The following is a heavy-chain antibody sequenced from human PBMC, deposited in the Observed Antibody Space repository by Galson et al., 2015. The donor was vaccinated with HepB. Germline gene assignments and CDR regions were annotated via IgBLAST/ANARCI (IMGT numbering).Heavy chain of an antibody. Sequence: SLRLSCAASGFTFSSYGMHWVRQAPGKGLEWVAVISYDENNKYYADSVKGRFTISRDNSKNTLSLQMNSLRAEDTAVYYCAKDLIGMMDYTPFGASFHYGMDVWGQGTTATVSS. CDR2: ISYDENNK. V-gene: IGHV3-30*18. CDR1: GFTFSSYG. J-gene: IGHJ6*02. D-gene: IGHD4-11*01. CDR3: AKDLIGMMDYTPFGASFHYGMDV.